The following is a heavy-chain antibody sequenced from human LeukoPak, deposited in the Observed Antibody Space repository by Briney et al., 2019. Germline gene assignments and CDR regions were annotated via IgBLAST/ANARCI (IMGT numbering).Heavy chain of an antibody. CDR1: GFTFSSNA. D-gene: IGHD6-19*01. CDR2: ILSDGNND. V-gene: IGHV3-30*18. CDR3: AKDFQSRWTIDY. Sequence: GGSLRLSCAASGFTFSSNAIHWVRQAPGKGLEWVAMILSDGNNDYYADSVKGRFTISRDNSKNTLYLQMNSLRPEDTAVYYCAKDFQSRWTIDYWGQGTLVTVSP. J-gene: IGHJ4*02.